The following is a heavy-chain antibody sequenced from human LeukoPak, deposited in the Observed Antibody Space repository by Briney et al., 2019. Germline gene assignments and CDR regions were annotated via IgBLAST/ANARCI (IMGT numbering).Heavy chain of an antibody. CDR1: GFTFDDYA. CDR2: ISWNSGSV. V-gene: IGHV3-9*01. Sequence: PGGSLRLSCAASGFTFDDYAMHWVRQAPGKGLEWVSGISWNSGSVAYADSVKGRFTISRDNAKNSLFLQMNSLRAEDSALYYCAKSGGSSGYSNAEYFHHWGQGTLVTVSS. CDR3: AKSGGSSGYSNAEYFHH. D-gene: IGHD3-22*01. J-gene: IGHJ1*01.